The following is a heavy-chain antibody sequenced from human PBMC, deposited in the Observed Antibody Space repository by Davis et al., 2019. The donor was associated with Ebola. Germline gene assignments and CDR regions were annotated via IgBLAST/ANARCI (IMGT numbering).Heavy chain of an antibody. CDR2: IIPILGIA. CDR1: GGTFSSYA. Sequence: SVKVSCKASGGTFSSYAISWVRQAPGQGLEWMGRIIPILGIANYAQKFQGRVTITADKSTSTAYMELSSLRSEDTAVYYCARDCTNGVCYIDYWGQGTLVTVSS. J-gene: IGHJ4*02. D-gene: IGHD2-8*01. V-gene: IGHV1-69*04. CDR3: ARDCTNGVCYIDY.